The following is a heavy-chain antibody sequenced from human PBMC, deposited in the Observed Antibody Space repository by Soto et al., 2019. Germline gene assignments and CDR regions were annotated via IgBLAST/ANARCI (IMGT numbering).Heavy chain of an antibody. CDR2: LHSGGDT. CDR1: GIPVSSNY. D-gene: IGHD3-10*01. CDR3: ARAGPYYYASRMDV. J-gene: IGHJ6*02. V-gene: IGHV3-53*04. Sequence: EVQLVESGGGLVQPGGSLRLSCAASGIPVSSNYMTWVRQAPGKGLEWVSVLHSGGDTYYANSVKSRFTISRHDSTNTLFLQMDGLRPGDTAVCYCARAGPYYYASRMDVSGQGNPVTVSS.